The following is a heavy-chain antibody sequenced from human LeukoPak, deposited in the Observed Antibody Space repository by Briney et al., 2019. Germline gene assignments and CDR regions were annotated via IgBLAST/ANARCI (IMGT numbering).Heavy chain of an antibody. V-gene: IGHV1-18*01. CDR2: ISAYNGNT. Sequence: ASVKVSCKASGYTFTSYGISWVRQAPGQGLELMGWISAYNGNTNYAQKLQGRVTMTTDTSTSTAYMELRSLRYDDTAVCYCARAGWELLQNAFDIWGQGTMVTVSS. J-gene: IGHJ3*02. CDR1: GYTFTSYG. CDR3: ARAGWELLQNAFDI. D-gene: IGHD1-26*01.